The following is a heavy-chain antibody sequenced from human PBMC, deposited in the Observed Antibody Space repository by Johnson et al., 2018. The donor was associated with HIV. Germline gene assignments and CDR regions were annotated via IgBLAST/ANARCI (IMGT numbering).Heavy chain of an antibody. J-gene: IGHJ3*02. Sequence: QVQLVESGGGVVQPGRSLRLSCAASGFTFSDYYMNWIRQAPGKGLEWVSYISSSGSTIYYADSVKGRFTISRDNAKASVSLRMNSLRAEDSAVYYCAGGVAVAFDIWGPGTMVTVSS. V-gene: IGHV3-11*04. CDR3: AGGVAVAFDI. CDR1: GFTFSDYY. D-gene: IGHD6-19*01. CDR2: ISSSGSTI.